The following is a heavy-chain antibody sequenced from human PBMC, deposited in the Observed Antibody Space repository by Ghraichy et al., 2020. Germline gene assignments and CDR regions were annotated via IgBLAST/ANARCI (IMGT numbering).Heavy chain of an antibody. Sequence: ESLNISCAASGFTFRSFGMNWVRQAPGKGLEWVSHISGGSTYIYYADSVKGRFTISRDNAKNSLYLQMNSLRAEDTAVYYCARGVSRGEGATNWIDPWGQGTLVTVSS. D-gene: IGHD2-8*01. J-gene: IGHJ5*02. CDR2: ISGGSTYI. V-gene: IGHV3-21*01. CDR3: ARGVSRGEGATNWIDP. CDR1: GFTFRSFG.